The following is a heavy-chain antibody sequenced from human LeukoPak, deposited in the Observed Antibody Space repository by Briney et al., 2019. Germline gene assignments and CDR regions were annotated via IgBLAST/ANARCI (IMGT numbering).Heavy chain of an antibody. CDR1: GGSVSSGSYY. CDR2: IYYSGST. J-gene: IGHJ6*02. V-gene: IGHV4-61*01. CDR3: ARDHVAVPAAGPFRYYYYGMDV. Sequence: SETLSLTCTVSGGSVSSGSYYWSWIRQPPGKGLEWIGYIYYSGSTNYNPSLKSRVTISVDTSKNQFSLKLSSVTAADTAVYYCARDHVAVPAAGPFRYYYYGMDVWGQGTTVTVSS. D-gene: IGHD2-2*01.